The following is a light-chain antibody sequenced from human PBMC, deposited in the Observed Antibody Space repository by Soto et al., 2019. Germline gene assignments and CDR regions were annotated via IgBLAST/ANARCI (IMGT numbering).Light chain of an antibody. Sequence: EILMTQSPGTLSVSPGESVTLSCRASQSIGGKLAWYQQRPGQAPRLLIYGTYIRATGVPARFSGSGSGTDYSLTISGLQSEDFAIYHCQQYRVWYPLTFGGGTRVEIK. CDR1: QSIGGK. CDR3: QQYRVWYPLT. CDR2: GTY. J-gene: IGKJ4*01. V-gene: IGKV3-15*01.